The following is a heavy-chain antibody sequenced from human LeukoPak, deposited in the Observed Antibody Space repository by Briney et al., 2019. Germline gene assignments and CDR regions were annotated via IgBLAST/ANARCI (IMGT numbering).Heavy chain of an antibody. V-gene: IGHV1-18*04. D-gene: IGHD2-2*01. CDR1: GYTFTNYG. CDR3: ARSHIVVVPGARQFDY. J-gene: IGHJ4*02. Sequence: ASVKVSCKASGYTFTNYGISWVRQAPGQGLEWMGWISAYNGNTKYTQKLQGRVTMTTDTSTSTAYMELRSLRSDDTAVYYCARSHIVVVPGARQFDYWGQGTLVTASS. CDR2: ISAYNGNT.